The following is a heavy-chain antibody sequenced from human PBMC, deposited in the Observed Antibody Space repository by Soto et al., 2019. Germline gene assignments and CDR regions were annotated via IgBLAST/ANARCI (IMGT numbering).Heavy chain of an antibody. Sequence: EVQLVESGGGLVKPGGSLRLSCAASGFTFSNAWMSWVRQAPGKGLEWVGRIKSKTDGGTTDYAAPVKGRFTISRDDSKNTLYLQMNSLKTEDTAVYYCTTDFVVISHFDYWGQGTLVTVSS. J-gene: IGHJ4*02. D-gene: IGHD3-22*01. CDR3: TTDFVVISHFDY. CDR1: GFTFSNAW. CDR2: IKSKTDGGTT. V-gene: IGHV3-15*01.